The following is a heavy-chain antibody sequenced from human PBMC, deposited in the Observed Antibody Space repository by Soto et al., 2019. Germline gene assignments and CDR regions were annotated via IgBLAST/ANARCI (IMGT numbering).Heavy chain of an antibody. Sequence: EVQLVESGGGLTQPGGSLRLSCAASGFTVSSNYMSWVRQTPGKGLEWVSVIYSGGSTYYADSVKGRFTISRDNSKNTLYLQMNSLRAEDTAVYYCARAHNWNDAYFDHWGQGTLVTVSS. CDR2: IYSGGST. V-gene: IGHV3-53*01. CDR1: GFTVSSNY. D-gene: IGHD1-1*01. CDR3: ARAHNWNDAYFDH. J-gene: IGHJ4*02.